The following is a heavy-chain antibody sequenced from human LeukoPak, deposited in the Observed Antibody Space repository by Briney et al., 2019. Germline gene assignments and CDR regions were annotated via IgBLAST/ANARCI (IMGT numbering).Heavy chain of an antibody. D-gene: IGHD3-10*01. CDR1: GGSFSGYY. Sequence: SETLSLTCTVYGGSFSGYYWSWIRQSPGKGLEWIGEANHGGSTRYNPSLKSRVSISLDTSKNLFSLKLSSVTAADTAVYFCVLWFGFPYGMDVWGQGTTVIVSS. V-gene: IGHV4-34*01. CDR3: VLWFGFPYGMDV. CDR2: ANHGGST. J-gene: IGHJ6*02.